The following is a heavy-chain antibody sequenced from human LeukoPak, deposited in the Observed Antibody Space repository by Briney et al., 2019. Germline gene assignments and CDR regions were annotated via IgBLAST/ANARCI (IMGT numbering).Heavy chain of an antibody. CDR2: ISAYNGNT. V-gene: IGHV1-18*01. Sequence: GASVKVSCKASGYTFTSYGISWVRQAPGQGLEWMGWISAYNGNTNYAQKLQGRVTMTTDTSTSTAYMELRSLRSDDTAVYYCAGEGDYVWGSYRLCYFDYWGQGTLVTVSS. J-gene: IGHJ4*02. CDR1: GYTFTSYG. D-gene: IGHD3-16*02. CDR3: AGEGDYVWGSYRLCYFDY.